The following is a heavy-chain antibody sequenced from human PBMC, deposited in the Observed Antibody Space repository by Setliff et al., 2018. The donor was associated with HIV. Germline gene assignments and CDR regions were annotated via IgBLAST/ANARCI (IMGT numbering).Heavy chain of an antibody. D-gene: IGHD3-22*01. CDR1: GGSFNRNDW. Sequence: SETLSLTCAVSGGSFNRNDWWSWVRQFPGKGLEWIGEIYDHNGYTNYNPSLKSRVTIPLDKSKNQFSLKLSSVTAADTAIYYCARMGNSYDSSGSYDYFDYWGQGTLVTVSS. CDR3: ARMGNSYDSSGSYDYFDY. V-gene: IGHV4-4*02. CDR2: IYDHNGYT. J-gene: IGHJ4*02.